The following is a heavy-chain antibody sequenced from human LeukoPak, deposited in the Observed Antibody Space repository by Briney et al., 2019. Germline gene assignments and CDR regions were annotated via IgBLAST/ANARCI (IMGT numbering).Heavy chain of an antibody. Sequence: GGSLRLSCAAPGFTVSSNYMSWVRQAPGKGLEWVSVIYSGGSTYYADSVKGRFTISRDNSKNTLYLQMNSLRAEDTAVYYCARDGGYGSGLFDYWGQGTLVTVSS. V-gene: IGHV3-66*02. J-gene: IGHJ4*02. CDR2: IYSGGST. CDR1: GFTVSSNY. CDR3: ARDGGYGSGLFDY. D-gene: IGHD3-10*01.